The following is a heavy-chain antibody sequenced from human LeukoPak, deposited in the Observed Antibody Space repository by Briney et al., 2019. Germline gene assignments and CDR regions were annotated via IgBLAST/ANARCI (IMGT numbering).Heavy chain of an antibody. CDR3: AKGLLPTYYYYGMDV. CDR1: GFTFSSYA. J-gene: IGHJ6*02. V-gene: IGHV3-23*01. D-gene: IGHD2-15*01. Sequence: GGSLRLSCAASGFTFSSYAMSCARQAPGKGLEWVSAISGSGGSTYYAGSVKGRFTISRDNSKNTLYLQMNSLRAENTAVYYCAKGLLPTYYYYGMDVWGQGTTVTVSS. CDR2: ISGSGGST.